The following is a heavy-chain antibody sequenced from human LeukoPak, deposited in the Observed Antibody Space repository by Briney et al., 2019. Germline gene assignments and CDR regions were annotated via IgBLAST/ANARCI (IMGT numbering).Heavy chain of an antibody. CDR3: AKGSNSWGSSWFDP. CDR1: GFTFSSYA. CDR2: ISGSGGST. D-gene: IGHD6-6*01. J-gene: IGHJ5*02. V-gene: IGHV3-23*01. Sequence: GGSLRLSCAASGFTFSSYAMSWVRQAPGKGLEWVSGISGSGGSTYYADSVKGRLTISRDNSKNTLYLQMNSLRAEDTAVYYCAKGSNSWGSSWFDPWGQGTLVTVSS.